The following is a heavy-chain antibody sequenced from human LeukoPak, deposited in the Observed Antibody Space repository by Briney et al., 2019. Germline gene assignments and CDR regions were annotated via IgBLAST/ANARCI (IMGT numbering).Heavy chain of an antibody. J-gene: IGHJ4*02. D-gene: IGHD2-15*01. V-gene: IGHV3-30*04. CDR2: ISYDGSNK. CDR1: GFTFSSYA. CDR3: ARGGHEFDY. Sequence: GGSLRLSCAASGFTFSSYAMHWVRQAPGKGLEWLAVISYDGSNKYYADSVKGLFTISRDNSKNTLYLQMNSLRAEDTAVYYCARGGHEFDYWGRGTLVAVSS.